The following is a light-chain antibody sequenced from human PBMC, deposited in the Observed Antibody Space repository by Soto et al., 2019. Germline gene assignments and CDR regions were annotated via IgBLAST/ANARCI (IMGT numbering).Light chain of an antibody. CDR3: QQYHNLPYT. J-gene: IGKJ2*01. CDR1: QSVSGN. V-gene: IGKV3-15*01. CDR2: GAS. Sequence: EKVMTQSPATLSVSPGERATLSCRASQSVSGNLAWYQQKPGQAPRLLIYGASARATDIPARFSGSGSGTEFTLTISSLQSEDFAVYYFQQYHNLPYTFGQGTRLEIK.